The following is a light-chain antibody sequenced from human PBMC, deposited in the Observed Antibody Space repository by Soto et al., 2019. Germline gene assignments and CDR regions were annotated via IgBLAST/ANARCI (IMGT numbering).Light chain of an antibody. V-gene: IGKV3-15*01. J-gene: IGKJ5*01. CDR3: QQYNDRPRT. CDR1: QSVSSN. CDR2: GAS. Sequence: EMVMTQSPATLSVSPGERATLSCRAGQSVSSNLAWYQQKPGQAPRLLIYGASTRATGIPARFSGSGSGTEFTLTISSLQSEDSAVYYCQQYNDRPRTFGQGTRLEIK.